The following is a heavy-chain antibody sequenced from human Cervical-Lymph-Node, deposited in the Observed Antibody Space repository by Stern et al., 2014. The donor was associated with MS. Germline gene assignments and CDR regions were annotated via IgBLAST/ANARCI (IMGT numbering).Heavy chain of an antibody. D-gene: IGHD6-19*01. CDR3: AREGYSSSYDAFDI. Sequence: QLQLQESGPGLVKPSGTLSLTCAVSGGSLSSSNWWRWVRQPPGKGLEWIGEIYHSGSTNYNPSLQSRVTISVDKSKNQFSRKLSSVTAADTAVYYCAREGYSSSYDAFDIWGQGTMVTVSS. CDR1: GGSLSSSNW. V-gene: IGHV4-4*02. CDR2: IYHSGST. J-gene: IGHJ3*02.